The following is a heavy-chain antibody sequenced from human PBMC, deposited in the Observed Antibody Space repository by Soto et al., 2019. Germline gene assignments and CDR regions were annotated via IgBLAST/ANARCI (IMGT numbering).Heavy chain of an antibody. CDR1: GFTFSTHW. Sequence: EVQLVESGGDLVQPGGSLRLSCAASGFTFSTHWMSWVRQAPGKGLEWVANINDDGSERNYADSVRGRFSVSRDNAKNSLLLQMIGLRVEDTALYYCAKDVRWGQGTQVTVSS. CDR2: INDDGSER. J-gene: IGHJ4*02. CDR3: AKDVR. V-gene: IGHV3-7*05.